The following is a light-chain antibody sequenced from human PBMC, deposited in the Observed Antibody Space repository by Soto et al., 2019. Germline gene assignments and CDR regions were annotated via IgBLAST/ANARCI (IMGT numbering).Light chain of an antibody. CDR2: GAS. J-gene: IGKJ4*01. CDR1: QAIANY. CDR3: QKYHSAPLA. Sequence: DIQMTQSPSSLSASVGDRVTITCRASQAIANYLAWYQQKPGKVPKPLIYGASTLHSGVPPRFSGSGSGTDFTLTISSLQPEDAATYYCQKYHSAPLAFGGGTKVEIK. V-gene: IGKV1-27*01.